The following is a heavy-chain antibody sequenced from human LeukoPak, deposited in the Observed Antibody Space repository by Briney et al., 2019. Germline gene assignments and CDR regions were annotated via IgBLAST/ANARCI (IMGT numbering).Heavy chain of an antibody. CDR3: ARTGWDCSGTSCYGYFQH. V-gene: IGHV5-51*01. CDR2: IYPGDSDT. J-gene: IGHJ1*01. Sequence: KFGESLKISCKGSGYSFTNYWIGWVRQMPGKGLEWMGIIYPGDSDTRYSPSFQGQVTISADKSISTGYLQWSSLKASDTAMYYCARTGWDCSGTSCYGYFQHWGQGTLVTVSS. D-gene: IGHD2-2*01. CDR1: GYSFTNYW.